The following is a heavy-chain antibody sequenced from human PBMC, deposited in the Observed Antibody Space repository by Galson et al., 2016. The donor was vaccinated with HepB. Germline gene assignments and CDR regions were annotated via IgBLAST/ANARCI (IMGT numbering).Heavy chain of an antibody. D-gene: IGHD3-10*01. Sequence: SVKVSCKASGYTFTVYNIHWVRQVPGQGLEWMGWINPNNGGTKYAQKFQAWVTITRDTYTNTAYMELRRLRSDDTALYYCARVGFYGSGNFDYWGQGTLVTVSS. V-gene: IGHV1-2*04. CDR3: ARVGFYGSGNFDY. CDR2: INPNNGGT. J-gene: IGHJ4*02. CDR1: GYTFTVYN.